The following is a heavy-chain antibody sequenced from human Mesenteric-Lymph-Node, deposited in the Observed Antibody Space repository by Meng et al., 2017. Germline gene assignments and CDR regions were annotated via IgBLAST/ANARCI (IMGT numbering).Heavy chain of an antibody. V-gene: IGHV2-26*01. CDR1: GFSLSNARMG. CDR2: IFSNDEK. CDR3: ARGTYCSGGSCYFQYYFDY. Sequence: SGPTLVKPTETLTLTCTVSGFSLSNARMGVSWIRQPPGKALEWLAHIFSNDEKSYSTSLKSRLTISKDTSKSQVVLTMTNMDPVDTATYYCARGTYCSGGSCYFQYYFDYWGQGTLVTASS. J-gene: IGHJ4*02. D-gene: IGHD2-15*01.